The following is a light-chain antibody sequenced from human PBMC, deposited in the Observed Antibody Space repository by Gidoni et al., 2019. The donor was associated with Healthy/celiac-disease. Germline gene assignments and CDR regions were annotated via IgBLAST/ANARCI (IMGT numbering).Light chain of an antibody. CDR3: AASDDSLSGQV. J-gene: IGLJ3*02. CDR2: SNN. V-gene: IGLV1-47*01. Sequence: QSVLTQPPSASGTPGQRVTISCSGSSSNIGSNYVYWYQQLPGTAPKLLIYSNNQRPSGVPARFSGSKSGTSASLAISGLRSVDEADYYCAASDDSLSGQVFGGGTKLTVL. CDR1: SSNIGSNY.